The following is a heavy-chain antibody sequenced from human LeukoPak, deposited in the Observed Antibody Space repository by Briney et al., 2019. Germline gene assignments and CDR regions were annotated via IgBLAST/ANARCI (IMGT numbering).Heavy chain of an antibody. CDR1: GLNFRAYN. J-gene: IGHJ4*02. D-gene: IGHD3-3*01. Sequence: GGSLRLSCITSGLNFRAYNMAWVRQAPGKGLEWLATAPWDGSGTEHTDSVRGRFTISRDNTKNPIYLEMNSLSAEDTDVYFCMTEFWYRFDYSGQGVLVTVS. CDR2: APWDGSGT. V-gene: IGHV3-7*01. CDR3: MTEFWYRFDY.